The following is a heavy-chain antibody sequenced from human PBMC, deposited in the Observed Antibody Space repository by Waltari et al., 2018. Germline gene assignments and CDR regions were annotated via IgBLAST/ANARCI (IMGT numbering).Heavy chain of an antibody. J-gene: IGHJ4*02. CDR2: INHSGST. Sequence: QVQLQQWGAGLLKPSETLSLTCAVYGGSFSGYYWSWIRQPPGKGLEWIGEINHSGSTNSNPSLKSRVTISVDTSKNQFSLKLSSVTAADTAVYYCARGTIVVVPAAILKYYFDYWGQGTLVTVSS. V-gene: IGHV4-34*01. CDR1: GGSFSGYY. D-gene: IGHD2-2*01. CDR3: ARGTIVVVPAAILKYYFDY.